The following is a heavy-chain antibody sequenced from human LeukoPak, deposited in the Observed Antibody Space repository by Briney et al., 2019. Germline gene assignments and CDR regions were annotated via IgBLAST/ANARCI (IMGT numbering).Heavy chain of an antibody. CDR3: ARRNLFDY. Sequence: GSLRLSCAASGFSFTSYWMNWVRQAPGKGLEWVANTKYDGSEKNCVGSVKGRFTISRDNAKKSLYLQMDSLRAEDTAVYYCARRNLFDYWGQGALVIVSS. D-gene: IGHD2/OR15-2a*01. CDR1: GFSFTSYW. V-gene: IGHV3-7*01. CDR2: TKYDGSEK. J-gene: IGHJ4*02.